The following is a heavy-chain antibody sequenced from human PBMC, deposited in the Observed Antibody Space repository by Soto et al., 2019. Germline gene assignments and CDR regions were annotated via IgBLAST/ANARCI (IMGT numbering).Heavy chain of an antibody. V-gene: IGHV4-59*12. CDR3: ARDKITGSFDY. CDR1: GDSISSYS. D-gene: IGHD2-8*02. Sequence: SETLSLTCTVSGDSISSYSWSWIRQPPGKGLEWIGYIYHSGSTYYNPSLKSRVTISVDRSKNQFSLKLTSVTAADTAVYYCARDKITGSFDYWGKGTLVTVSS. J-gene: IGHJ4*02. CDR2: IYHSGST.